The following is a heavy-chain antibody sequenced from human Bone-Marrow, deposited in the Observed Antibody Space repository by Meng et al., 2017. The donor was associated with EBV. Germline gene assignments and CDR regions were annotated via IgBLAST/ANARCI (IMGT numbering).Heavy chain of an antibody. V-gene: IGHV4-4*02. D-gene: IGHD1-26*01. Sequence: GRPQGAGQGRGKPSGTLAPPSVVSGGTISSSYWWSWVRQPPGKGLEWIGEIYHSGRTNYNPSLKSRVTISVDNSKNQLSLKLSSVTAADTAVYYCARDLRETSGTFPFDYWGQGTLVTVSS. CDR2: IYHSGRT. J-gene: IGHJ4*02. CDR1: GGTISSSYW. CDR3: ARDLRETSGTFPFDY.